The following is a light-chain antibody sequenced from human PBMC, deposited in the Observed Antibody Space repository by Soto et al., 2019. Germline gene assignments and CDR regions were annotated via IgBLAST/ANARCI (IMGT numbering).Light chain of an antibody. Sequence: DIVMTQSPLSLPVTPGEPASISCRSSQSLLHSNGYNYLDWYLQKPGQSPQLLIYLGSNRASGVHDRFSGGGSGTDFTLKISRVDAYDVGVYYCMQALQTPLTFGGGTKVEIK. J-gene: IGKJ4*01. V-gene: IGKV2-28*01. CDR2: LGS. CDR1: QSLLHSNGYNY. CDR3: MQALQTPLT.